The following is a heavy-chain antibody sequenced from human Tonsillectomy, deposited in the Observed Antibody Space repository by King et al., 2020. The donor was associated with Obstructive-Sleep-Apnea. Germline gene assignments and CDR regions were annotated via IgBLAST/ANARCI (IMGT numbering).Heavy chain of an antibody. V-gene: IGHV3-48*04. CDR1: GFTFSSYS. Sequence: VQLLESGGGLVQPGGSLRLSCAASGFTFSSYSFNWGLQAPGKGLEWFSEISSISSTIYYADSVKGRFTISRDNAKNSLYLQMNSLRAEDTAVYYCANMVVSFDYWGQGTLVTVSS. CDR2: ISSISSTI. D-gene: IGHD2-15*01. J-gene: IGHJ4*02. CDR3: ANMVVSFDY.